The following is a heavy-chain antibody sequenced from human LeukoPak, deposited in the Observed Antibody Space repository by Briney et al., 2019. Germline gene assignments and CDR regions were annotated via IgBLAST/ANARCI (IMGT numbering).Heavy chain of an antibody. D-gene: IGHD1-1*01. J-gene: IGHJ6*01. V-gene: IGHV1-2*02. CDR3: ASSQYRNGESRNYHLSRMDG. Sequence: ASVKVSCKASGYTFTGYYMHWVRQAPGQGLEWMGWIGPNSGGTNYAQNFQGRVTMTRDTSVSTAYMELSRLRSDDTAVYYCASSQYRNGESRNYHLSRMDGRGQGATVTVLS. CDR1: GYTFTGYY. CDR2: IGPNSGGT.